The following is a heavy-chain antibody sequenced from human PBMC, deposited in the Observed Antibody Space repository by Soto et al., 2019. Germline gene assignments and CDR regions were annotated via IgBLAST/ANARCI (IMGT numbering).Heavy chain of an antibody. D-gene: IGHD5-12*01. V-gene: IGHV1-8*01. CDR2: MNHNSGNT. CDR1: GYTFTSYD. J-gene: IGHJ6*03. Sequence: QVQLVQSGAEVKKPGASVKVSCKASGYTFTSYDINWVRQATGQGLEWMGWMNHNSGNTGYAQKFQGRVTMTRNTAMITAYMELSSLRSEDTAVYYWARGLSGYDFCRYYYYYYMGVWGTGTPGTVSS. CDR3: ARGLSGYDFCRYYYYYYMGV.